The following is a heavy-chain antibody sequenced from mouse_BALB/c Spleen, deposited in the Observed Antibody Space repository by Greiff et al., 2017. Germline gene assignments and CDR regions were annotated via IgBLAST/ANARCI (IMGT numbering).Heavy chain of an antibody. Sequence: VQLKESGPGLVKPSQSLSLTCTVTGYSITSDYAWNWIRQFPGNKLEWMGYISYSGSTSYNPSLKSRISITRDTSKNQFFLQLNSVTTEDTATYYCARDWDRFAYWGQGTLGTVSA. CDR2: ISYSGST. CDR3: ARDWDRFAY. J-gene: IGHJ3*01. D-gene: IGHD4-1*01. CDR1: GYSITSDYA. V-gene: IGHV3-2*02.